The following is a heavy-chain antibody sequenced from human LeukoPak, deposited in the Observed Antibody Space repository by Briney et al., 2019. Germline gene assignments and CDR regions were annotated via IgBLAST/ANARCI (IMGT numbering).Heavy chain of an antibody. J-gene: IGHJ4*02. D-gene: IGHD3-9*01. CDR1: GFTFSSYG. Sequence: GGSLRLSCAASGFTFSSYGMQWVREAPGKGVERVAFIRYDGSNKYSADSVKGRFTISRDNSKNTLYLQMNSLRAEDTAVYYCAKENWFQPLGYFDYWGQGTLVTVSS. CDR3: AKENWFQPLGYFDY. V-gene: IGHV3-30*02. CDR2: IRYDGSNK.